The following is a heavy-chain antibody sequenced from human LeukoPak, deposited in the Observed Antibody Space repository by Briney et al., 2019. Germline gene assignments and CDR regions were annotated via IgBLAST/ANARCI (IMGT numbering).Heavy chain of an antibody. CDR2: INPNSGGT. Sequence: ASVKVSCKASGYTLTGYYMHWVRQAPGQGLEWMGWINPNSGGTNYAQKFQGRVTMTRDTSISTAYMELSRLRSDDTAVYYCARDTEWPGHYFDYWGQGTLVTVSS. CDR3: ARDTEWPGHYFDY. V-gene: IGHV1-2*02. J-gene: IGHJ4*02. CDR1: GYTLTGYY. D-gene: IGHD3-3*01.